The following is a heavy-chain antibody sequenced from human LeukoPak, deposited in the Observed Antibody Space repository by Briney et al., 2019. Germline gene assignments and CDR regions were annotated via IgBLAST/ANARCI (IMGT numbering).Heavy chain of an antibody. CDR3: ARAPGIVGFAFDI. J-gene: IGHJ3*02. V-gene: IGHV3-7*01. D-gene: IGHD2-15*01. CDR1: GFTFSSYW. CDR2: IKQDGSEK. Sequence: GGSLRLSCAASGFTFSSYWMSWVRQAPGKGLEWVANIKQDGSEKYYVDSVKGRFTISRDNAKNSLYLQMNSLRAEDTAVYYCARAPGIVGFAFDIWGQGTMVTVSS.